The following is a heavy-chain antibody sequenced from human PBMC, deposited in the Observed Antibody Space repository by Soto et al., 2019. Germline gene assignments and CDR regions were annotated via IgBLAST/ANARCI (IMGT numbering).Heavy chain of an antibody. CDR1: GFIVSDNY. CDR3: ARGGYYGSGSYNAY. CDR2: IYSGGST. J-gene: IGHJ4*02. D-gene: IGHD3-10*01. V-gene: IGHV3-66*01. Sequence: GGSLRLSCAASGFIVSDNYMSWVRQAPGKGLEWVSVIYSGGSTYYADSGKGRFTISRDNSKNTLYLQMNSLRAEDTAVYYCARGGYYGSGSYNAYWGQGTLVTVSS.